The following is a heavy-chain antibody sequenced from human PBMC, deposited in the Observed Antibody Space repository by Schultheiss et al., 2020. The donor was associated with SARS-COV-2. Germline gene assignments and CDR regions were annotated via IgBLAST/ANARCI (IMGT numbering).Heavy chain of an antibody. J-gene: IGHJ4*02. D-gene: IGHD3-16*02. CDR3: ARVGVGVIDY. CDR2: AYHNGNT. V-gene: IGHV4-38-2*01. Sequence: SETLSLTCAVSGYSISSGYYWGWIRQPPGKGLEWIGSAYHNGNTYYNPSLKSRVTISVDTSKNQFSLKLSSVTAADTAVYYCARVGVGVIDYWGQGTLVTVSS. CDR1: GYSISSGYY.